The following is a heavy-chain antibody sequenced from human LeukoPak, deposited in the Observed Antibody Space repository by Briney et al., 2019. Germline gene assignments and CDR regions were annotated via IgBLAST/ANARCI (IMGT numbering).Heavy chain of an antibody. CDR1: GFTFDDYA. D-gene: IGHD1-7*01. J-gene: IGHJ5*02. CDR3: AKGNRNYEKGNWFDP. V-gene: IGHV3-9*03. CDR2: ISWNSGSI. Sequence: GGSLRLSCAASGFTFDDYAMHWVRQAPGKGLEWVSGISWNSGSIGYADSVEGRFTISRDNAKNSLYLQMNSLRAEDMALYYCAKGNRNYEKGNWFDPWGQGTLVTVSS.